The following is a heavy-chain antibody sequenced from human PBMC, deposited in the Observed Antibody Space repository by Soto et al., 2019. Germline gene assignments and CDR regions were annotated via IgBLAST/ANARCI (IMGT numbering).Heavy chain of an antibody. CDR3: ARDLYCSSTSCYTV. CDR2: ISYDGSNK. CDR1: GFTFSSYA. D-gene: IGHD2-2*02. J-gene: IGHJ4*02. Sequence: LRLSCAASGFTFSSYAMHWVRQSPCKGLEWVAVISYDGSNKYYADSVKGRFTISRDNSKNTLYLQMNSLRAEDTAVYYCARDLYCSSTSCYTVWGQGTLVTVSS. V-gene: IGHV3-30-3*01.